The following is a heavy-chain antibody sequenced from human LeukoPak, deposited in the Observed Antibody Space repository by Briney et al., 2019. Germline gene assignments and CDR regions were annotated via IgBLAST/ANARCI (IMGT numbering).Heavy chain of an antibody. D-gene: IGHD4-11*01. CDR1: GYTFSNYY. CDR3: ARGDYTNYAFFDY. Sequence: GSAKVSCKASGYTFSNYYMHWVPQTPGQGLEWMGIIIPGGGSAAYAQKFQGRVTMTRDTSTSTVYMELTSLRSEDTAVYYCARGDYTNYAFFDYWGQGTLVTVSS. CDR2: IIPGGGSA. V-gene: IGHV1-46*01. J-gene: IGHJ4*02.